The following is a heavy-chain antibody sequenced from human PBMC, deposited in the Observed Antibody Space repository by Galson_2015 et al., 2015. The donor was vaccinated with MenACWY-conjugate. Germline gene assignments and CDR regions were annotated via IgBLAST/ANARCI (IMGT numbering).Heavy chain of an antibody. Sequence: QSGAEVKKPGESLKISCTGSGYNFITYWIGWVRQMPGKGLEWVGLISPIDSKPRYSPAFEGQVTISADKSISTAYLQWNSLQASDTAMYYCARHPPGGRGMDVWGQGTTVTVSS. D-gene: IGHD1-26*01. CDR1: GYNFITYW. V-gene: IGHV5-51*01. CDR3: ARHPPGGRGMDV. J-gene: IGHJ6*02. CDR2: ISPIDSKP.